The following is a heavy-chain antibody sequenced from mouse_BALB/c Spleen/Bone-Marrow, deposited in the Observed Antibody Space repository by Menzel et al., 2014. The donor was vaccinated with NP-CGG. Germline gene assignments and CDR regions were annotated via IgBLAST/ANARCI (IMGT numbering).Heavy chain of an antibody. J-gene: IGHJ4*01. D-gene: IGHD1-1*01. Sequence: DVKLQESGAELVKPGASVKLSCTASGFNIKDTYMHWVKQRPEQGLEWIGRIDPANGNTKYDPKFQGKATITADTSSNPASLHLSSLTSEDTAVYYCARYRYYGSSYAMDYWGQGTSVTVSS. V-gene: IGHV14-3*02. CDR2: IDPANGNT. CDR3: ARYRYYGSSYAMDY. CDR1: GFNIKDTY.